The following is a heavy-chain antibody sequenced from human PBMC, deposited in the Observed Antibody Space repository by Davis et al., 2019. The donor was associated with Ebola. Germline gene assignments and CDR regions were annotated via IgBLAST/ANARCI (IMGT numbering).Heavy chain of an antibody. CDR1: GFTFSSYS. D-gene: IGHD3-16*02. CDR3: ARERLGELSLSPTAPYYFDS. CDR2: ISTSSSYI. J-gene: IGHJ4*02. V-gene: IGHV3-21*01. Sequence: GESLKISCAASGFTFSSYSMNWVRQAPGKGLEWVSSISTSSSYIYYADSVKCRFTISRDNAKNSLYLQMNGLRAEDTAIYYCARERLGELSLSPTAPYYFDSWGQGTLVTVSS.